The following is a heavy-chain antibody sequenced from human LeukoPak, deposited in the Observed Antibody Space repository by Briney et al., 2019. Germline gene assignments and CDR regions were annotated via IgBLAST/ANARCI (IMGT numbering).Heavy chain of an antibody. J-gene: IGHJ4*02. Sequence: SETLSLTCTVSGYSITSGYYWAWIRQPPGKGLEWIGSIYHSGSTYYNPSLKSRVTISVDTSRNQFSLKLSSVTAADTAVYYCARDKRRLLFDYWGQGTLVTVSS. CDR2: IYHSGST. D-gene: IGHD6-25*01. CDR3: ARDKRRLLFDY. V-gene: IGHV4-38-2*02. CDR1: GYSITSGYY.